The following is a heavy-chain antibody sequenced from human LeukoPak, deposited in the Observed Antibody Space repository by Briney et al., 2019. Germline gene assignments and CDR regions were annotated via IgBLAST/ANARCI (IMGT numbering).Heavy chain of an antibody. D-gene: IGHD3-16*01. CDR2: ISDRTGRT. CDR1: GFTFSSYA. J-gene: IGHJ4*02. Sequence: GGSLRLSCAASGFTFSSYAMNWVRQAPGKGLEWVSTISDRTGRTYYADSVKGRFTISRDNSKNTVYLQMNSLRADDTAVYYCAKAPGGIVGYWGQGTLVTVSS. CDR3: AKAPGGIVGY. V-gene: IGHV3-23*01.